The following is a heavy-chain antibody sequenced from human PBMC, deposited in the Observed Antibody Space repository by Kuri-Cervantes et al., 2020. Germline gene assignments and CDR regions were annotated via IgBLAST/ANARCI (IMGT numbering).Heavy chain of an antibody. V-gene: IGHV1-2*02. D-gene: IGHD3-10*01. CDR1: GYTFTGYY. J-gene: IGHJ4*02. CDR2: INPNSGGT. CDR3: ARAREYFEY. Sequence: SVPVSCKASGYTFTGYYMHWVRQAPGQGLEWMGWINPNSGGTNYAQKFRGRVTMTRDTSISTAYMELSRLRSDDTAVYYCARAREYFEYWGQGTLVTVSS.